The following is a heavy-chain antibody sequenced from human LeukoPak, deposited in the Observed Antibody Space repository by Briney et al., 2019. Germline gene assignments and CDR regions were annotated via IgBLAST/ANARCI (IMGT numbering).Heavy chain of an antibody. J-gene: IGHJ4*02. CDR3: ARVGYSSGHYYFDY. CDR1: GFTFDDYG. D-gene: IGHD6-19*01. V-gene: IGHV3-20*04. Sequence: GGSLRLSCAASGFTFDDYGMSWVRQAPGKGLEWVSGINWNGGSTGYADSVKGRFTISRDNAKNSLYLQINSLRAEDTALYYCARVGYSSGHYYFDYWGQGTLVTVSS. CDR2: INWNGGST.